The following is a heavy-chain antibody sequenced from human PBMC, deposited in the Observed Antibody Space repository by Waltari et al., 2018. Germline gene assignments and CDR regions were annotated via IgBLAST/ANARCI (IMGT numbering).Heavy chain of an antibody. J-gene: IGHJ2*01. CDR3: ARRNQLGNWYFDL. D-gene: IGHD2-2*01. CDR1: GGSINSLY. CDR2: IFYTGST. Sequence: QVQLQESGPGLVKPSETLSLTCPVSGGSINSLYWSWIRQPPGKGLEWIGYIFYTGSTKYNPSLQSRVTMSVDTSKNQFSLNLSSVTAADTAVYYCARRNQLGNWYFDLWGRGALVTVSS. V-gene: IGHV4-59*08.